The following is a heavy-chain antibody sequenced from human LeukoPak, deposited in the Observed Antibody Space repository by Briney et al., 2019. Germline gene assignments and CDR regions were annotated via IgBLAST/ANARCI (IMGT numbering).Heavy chain of an antibody. CDR1: GFIFSNYW. Sequence: GGSLRLSCAASGFIFSNYWMTWVRQAPGKGLEWVANINQDGSEKNSVDSVKGRFTVSRDNAKNSLYLQMNSLRAEDMAVYYCAGQLSVGAFWGQGTMVTVSS. CDR3: AGQLSVGAF. J-gene: IGHJ3*01. V-gene: IGHV3-7*01. D-gene: IGHD5-24*01. CDR2: INQDGSEK.